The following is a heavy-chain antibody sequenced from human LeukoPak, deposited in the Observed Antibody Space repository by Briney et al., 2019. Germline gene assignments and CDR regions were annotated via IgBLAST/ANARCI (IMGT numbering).Heavy chain of an antibody. CDR3: AGLEGRYSTDWFYFFDY. CDR2: MYLGGTT. V-gene: IGHV4-4*02. Sequence: PSGTLSLTCIVSGGSISSLNLWSWLRQPPGKGLEWIGEMYLGGTTNFNPSLKSRVTILIDKSKNQLSLQLTSVTAADTAVYYCAGLEGRYSTDWFYFFDYWGQGALVTVS. J-gene: IGHJ4*02. D-gene: IGHD6-19*01. CDR1: GGSISSLNL.